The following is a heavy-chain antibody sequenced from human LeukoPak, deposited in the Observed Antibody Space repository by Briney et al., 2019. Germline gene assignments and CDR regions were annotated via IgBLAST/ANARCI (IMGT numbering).Heavy chain of an antibody. CDR2: ISSSSETI. CDR3: ARVANAYYDSYMDV. V-gene: IGHV3-48*01. CDR1: GFTFSSYS. J-gene: IGHJ6*03. Sequence: GGSLRLSCAASGFTFSSYSMNWVRQAPGKGLEWVSYISSSSETIYYADSMKGRFTISRDNAKNSLYLQMNSLRAEDTAVYYCARVANAYYDSYMDVWGKGTTVTVSS.